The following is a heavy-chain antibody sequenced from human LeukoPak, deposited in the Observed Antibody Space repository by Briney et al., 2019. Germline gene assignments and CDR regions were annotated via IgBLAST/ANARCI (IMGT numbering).Heavy chain of an antibody. Sequence: PSETLSLTCTVSGGSISSYYWSWIRQPAGKGLEWIGRIYTSGSTNYNPSLKSRVTMSVDTSKNQFSLKLSSVTAADTAVYDCARDLAAAGSNNWFDPWGQGTLVTVSS. CDR1: GGSISSYY. V-gene: IGHV4-4*07. J-gene: IGHJ5*02. CDR2: IYTSGST. D-gene: IGHD6-13*01. CDR3: ARDLAAAGSNNWFDP.